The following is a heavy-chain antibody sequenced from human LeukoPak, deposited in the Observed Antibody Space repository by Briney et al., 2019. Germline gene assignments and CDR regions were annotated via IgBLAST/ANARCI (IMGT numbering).Heavy chain of an antibody. CDR2: IYYSGST. Sequence: ASETLSLTCTVSGGSISSYYWSWIRQPPGKGLEWIGYIYYSGSTNCNPSLKSRVTISVDTSKNQFSLKLSSVTAADTAVYYCARGKKYGLNWFDPWGQGTLVTVSS. CDR3: ARGKKYGLNWFDP. D-gene: IGHD2-2*01. J-gene: IGHJ5*02. V-gene: IGHV4-59*01. CDR1: GGSISSYY.